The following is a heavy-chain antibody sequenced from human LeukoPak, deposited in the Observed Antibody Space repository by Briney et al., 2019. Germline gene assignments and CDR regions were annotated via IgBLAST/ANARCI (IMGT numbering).Heavy chain of an antibody. CDR3: ARDQGYDILTGYSSPDY. V-gene: IGHV3-21*01. J-gene: IGHJ4*02. Sequence: GGSLRLSCAASGFTFSSYSMNWVRQAPGKGLEWVSSIGSGSTYIYYADSVKGRFTISRDNAKNSLYLQMNGLRAEDTAVYYCARDQGYDILTGYSSPDYWGQGTLVTVSS. D-gene: IGHD3-9*01. CDR2: IGSGSTYI. CDR1: GFTFSSYS.